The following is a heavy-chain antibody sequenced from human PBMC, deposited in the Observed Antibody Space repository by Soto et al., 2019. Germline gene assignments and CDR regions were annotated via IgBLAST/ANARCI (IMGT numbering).Heavy chain of an antibody. Sequence: QLQLQESGPGLVKPSETLSLTCTVSGGSISSSSYYWGWIRQPPGKGLEWIGSIYYSGSTYYNPSLKSRVTISVDTSKNQFSLKLSSVTAADTAVYYCARARDIVVVVAEDWGQGTLVTVSS. D-gene: IGHD2-15*01. J-gene: IGHJ4*02. CDR3: ARARDIVVVVAED. CDR1: GGSISSSSYY. V-gene: IGHV4-39*01. CDR2: IYYSGST.